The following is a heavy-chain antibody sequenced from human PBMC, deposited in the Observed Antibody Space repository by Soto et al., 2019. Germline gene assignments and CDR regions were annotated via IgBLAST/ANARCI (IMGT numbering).Heavy chain of an antibody. CDR3: ARDQLGQRMGYLYYYGMDV. V-gene: IGHV3-30-3*01. D-gene: IGHD1-1*01. J-gene: IGHJ6*02. CDR1: GFTFNLYA. CDR2: ISNDGTNK. Sequence: PGGSLRLSCVASGFTFNLYAIHWVRQAPGEGLEWVAVISNDGTNKDYADSVKGRFSISRDNSKTTLFLQMKSLRADDSGVYFCARDQLGQRMGYLYYYGMDVWGQGTTVTVSS.